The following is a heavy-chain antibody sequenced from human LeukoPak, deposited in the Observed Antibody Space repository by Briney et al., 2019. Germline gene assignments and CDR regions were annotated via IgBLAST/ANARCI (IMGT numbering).Heavy chain of an antibody. J-gene: IGHJ6*03. CDR3: ARIIGYCSSTSCYTMDDYYYYMDV. CDR2: IIPIFGTA. V-gene: IGHV1-69*01. CDR1: GGTFSSYA. D-gene: IGHD2-2*02. Sequence: SVKVSCKASGGTFSSYAISLVRQAPGQGLEWMGGIIPIFGTANYAQKFQSRVTITADESTSTAYMEPSCLRSEDTAVYYCARIIGYCSSTSCYTMDDYYYYMDVWGKGTTVTVSS.